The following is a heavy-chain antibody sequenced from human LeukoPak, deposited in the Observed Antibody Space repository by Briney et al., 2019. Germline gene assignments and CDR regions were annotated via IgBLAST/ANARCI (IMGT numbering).Heavy chain of an antibody. CDR3: ARGPDSSGDAFGI. V-gene: IGHV3-21*01. J-gene: IGHJ3*02. D-gene: IGHD3-22*01. CDR2: ISSSSSYI. Sequence: GGSLRLSCAASGFTFSSYSMNWVRQAPGKGLEWVSSISSSSSYIYYADSVKGRFTISRDNAKNSLDLQMNSLRAEDTAVYYCARGPDSSGDAFGIWGQGTMVTVSS. CDR1: GFTFSSYS.